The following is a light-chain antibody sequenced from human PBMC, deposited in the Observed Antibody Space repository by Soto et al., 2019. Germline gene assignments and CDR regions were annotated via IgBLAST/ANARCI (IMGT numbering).Light chain of an antibody. J-gene: IGKJ1*01. CDR3: QQYNTYLT. CDR1: QSIRSW. V-gene: IGKV1-5*03. CDR2: KAS. Sequence: DIQMTQSPSTLSASIGDRVTITCRASQSIRSWLAWYQQKPGKAPKLLIYKASILESGVPSRVSGSGSGTEFTLTISSLQPEDCATNYCQQYNTYLTFAQGPKVEIK.